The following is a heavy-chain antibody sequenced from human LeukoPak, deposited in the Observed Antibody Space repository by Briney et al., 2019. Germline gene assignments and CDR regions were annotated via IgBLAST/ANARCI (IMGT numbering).Heavy chain of an antibody. Sequence: SETLSLTCAVYGGFFSAYYWNWIRQHPGKGLEWIGEINHSGSTDYNPSLKSPVTISVDTSKNQFSLKLTSVTAADTAVYYCARGGWWDNWNRFDPWGQGTLVTVSS. CDR1: GGFFSAYY. CDR3: ARGGWWDNWNRFDP. J-gene: IGHJ5*02. CDR2: INHSGST. D-gene: IGHD1-1*01. V-gene: IGHV4-34*01.